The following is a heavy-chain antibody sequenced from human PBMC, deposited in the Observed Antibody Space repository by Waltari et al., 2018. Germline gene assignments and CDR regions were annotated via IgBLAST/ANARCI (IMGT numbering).Heavy chain of an antibody. CDR2: IKQDGSEK. CDR3: ARDMVVVAATLSYYFDY. Sequence: EVQLVSSWGGFFQPGGSLRLSFSSSVFTFSSACMSWVRQAPGKGLEWVANIKQDGSEKYYVDSVKGRLTISRDNAKNSLYLQMNSLRAEDTAVYYCARDMVVVAATLSYYFDYWGQGTLVTVSS. J-gene: IGHJ4*02. D-gene: IGHD2-15*01. CDR1: VFTFSSAC. V-gene: IGHV3-7*01.